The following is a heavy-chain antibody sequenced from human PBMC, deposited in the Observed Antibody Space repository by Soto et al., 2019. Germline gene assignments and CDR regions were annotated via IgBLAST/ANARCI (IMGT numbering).Heavy chain of an antibody. CDR2: SYYSGST. CDR1: GGSISSYY. V-gene: IGHV4-59*08. CDR3: ARARVGASSFDY. D-gene: IGHD1-26*01. J-gene: IGHJ4*02. Sequence: QVQLQESGPGLVKPSETLSLTCTVSGGSISSYYWSWIRQPPGKGLEWIGYSYYSGSTNYNPSLKSRAPISVDTSKNQFSLKPSSVSAADTAVYYCARARVGASSFDYWGQGTLVTVSS.